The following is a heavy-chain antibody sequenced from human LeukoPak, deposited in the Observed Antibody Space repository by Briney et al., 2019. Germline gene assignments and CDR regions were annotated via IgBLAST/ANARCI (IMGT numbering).Heavy chain of an antibody. CDR1: GGSISSYY. V-gene: IGHV4-59*01. CDR2: IYYSGST. J-gene: IGHJ4*02. CDR3: ARDSLAGNVDY. D-gene: IGHD2-8*01. Sequence: SETLPLTCTVSGGSISSYYWSWIRQPPGKGLEWIGYIYYSGSTNYNPSLKSRVTISVDTSKNQFSLKLSSVTAVDTAVYYCARDSLAGNVDYWGQGTLVTVSS.